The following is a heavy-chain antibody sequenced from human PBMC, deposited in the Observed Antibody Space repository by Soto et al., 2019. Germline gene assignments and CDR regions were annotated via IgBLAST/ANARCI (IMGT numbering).Heavy chain of an antibody. CDR3: ARYDAESGSNKIDP. CDR1: GGSVRSRSHV. J-gene: IGHJ5*02. V-gene: IGHV4-61*01. D-gene: IGHD5-12*01. CDR2: IFYSGST. Sequence: QVQLQESGPGLVKPSETLSVTCTVSGGSVRSRSHVWRWIRQPPGGVLQWIGYIFYSGSTNNNPSLKSRATLSVDTSMNQFSLRLTSVTAADTAFYYCARYDAESGSNKIDPWGQGTLVTVSS.